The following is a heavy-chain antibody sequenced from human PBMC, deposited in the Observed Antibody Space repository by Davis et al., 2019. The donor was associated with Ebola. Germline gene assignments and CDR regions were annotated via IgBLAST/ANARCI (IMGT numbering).Heavy chain of an antibody. CDR1: GGTFSSYA. D-gene: IGHD6-19*01. V-gene: IGHV1-69*13. J-gene: IGHJ5*02. CDR2: IIPIFGTA. CDR3: ARRLVWDWFDP. Sequence: AASVKVSCKASGGTFSSYAISWVRQAPGQGLEWMGGIIPIFGTANYAQKFQGRVTITADESTSTAYMELSSLRSDDTAVYYCARRLVWDWFDPWGQGTLVTVSS.